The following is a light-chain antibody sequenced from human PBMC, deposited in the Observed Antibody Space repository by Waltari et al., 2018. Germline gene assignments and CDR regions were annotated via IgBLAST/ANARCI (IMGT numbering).Light chain of an antibody. CDR1: QSVNNY. Sequence: EIVLTQSPATLSLSPGERATLSCRASQSVNNYLGWYQQKPGQAPRLLIDDASSRATGSPARFSGSGSGTDFTLIISSLAPEDSAVYYCQQRRNWPLTFGGGTKVEI. J-gene: IGKJ4*01. CDR2: DAS. V-gene: IGKV3-11*01. CDR3: QQRRNWPLT.